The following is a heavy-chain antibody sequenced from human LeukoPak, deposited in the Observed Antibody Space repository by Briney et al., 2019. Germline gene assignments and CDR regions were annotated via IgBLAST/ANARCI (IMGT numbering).Heavy chain of an antibody. CDR1: GFNFSNYG. J-gene: IGHJ4*02. CDR2: ISYDGSTK. Sequence: LPGGSLRLSCAASGFNFSNYGMHWARQAPGKGLEWVAFISYDGSTKTYADSVKGRFTTSRDISLHLQMNSLRAEDTAVYYCVRNNNNDYWGQGTLVTVSS. D-gene: IGHD2/OR15-2a*01. V-gene: IGHV3-30*02. CDR3: VRNNNNDY.